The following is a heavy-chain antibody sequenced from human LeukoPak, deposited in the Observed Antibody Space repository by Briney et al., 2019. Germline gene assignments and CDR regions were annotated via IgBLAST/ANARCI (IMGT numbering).Heavy chain of an antibody. CDR2: INPNSGGT. CDR3: ASPSGWYSDYYYYYMDV. Sequence: ASVKVSCKASGYTFTSYYMHWVRQAPGQGLEWMGWINPNSGGTNYAQKFQGRVTMTRDTSISTAYMELSRLRCDDTAVYYCASPSGWYSDYYYYYMDVWGKGTTVTVSS. CDR1: GYTFTSYY. D-gene: IGHD6-19*01. J-gene: IGHJ6*03. V-gene: IGHV1-2*02.